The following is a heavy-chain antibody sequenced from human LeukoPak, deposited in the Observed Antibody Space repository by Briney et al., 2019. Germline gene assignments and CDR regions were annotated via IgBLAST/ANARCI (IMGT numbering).Heavy chain of an antibody. J-gene: IGHJ6*03. D-gene: IGHD2-2*01. V-gene: IGHV4-38-2*01. CDR3: ARQYDSYFYYYLDL. Sequence: SETLSLTCGVSGYPINNAYYWVWIRQPPGKGLEWIGSLYHPDSTYYNPSLKSRVTMSVDASRNQFSLRLSFVTAADTAVYYCARQYDSYFYYYLDLWGTGTTVTVAS. CDR1: GYPINNAYY. CDR2: LYHPDST.